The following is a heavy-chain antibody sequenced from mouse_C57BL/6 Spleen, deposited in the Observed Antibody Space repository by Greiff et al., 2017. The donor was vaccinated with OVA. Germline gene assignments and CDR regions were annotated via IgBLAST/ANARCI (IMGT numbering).Heavy chain of an antibody. CDR3: ARAEGDYVDY. CDR1: GYAFTNYL. V-gene: IGHV1-54*01. CDR2: INPGSGGT. Sequence: QVQLQQSGAELVRPGTSVKVSCKASGYAFTNYLIEWVKQRPGQGLEWIGVINPGSGGTNYNEKFKGKATLTADKSSSTAYMQLSSLTSEDSAVYFCARAEGDYVDYWGQGTTLTVSS. J-gene: IGHJ2*01.